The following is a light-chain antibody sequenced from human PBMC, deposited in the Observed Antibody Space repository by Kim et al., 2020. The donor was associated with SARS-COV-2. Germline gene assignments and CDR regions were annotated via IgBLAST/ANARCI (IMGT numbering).Light chain of an antibody. J-gene: IGLJ1*01. CDR2: QDK. Sequence: PRQTSSLTCSAYKLGSKSFSWYQQKPGQSPVVVIYQDKQRPSGIPERFSGSNSGNTATLTISGTQAMDEADYYCQAWDSSTHNYVFGAGTKVTVL. CDR1: KLGSKS. V-gene: IGLV3-1*01. CDR3: QAWDSSTHNYV.